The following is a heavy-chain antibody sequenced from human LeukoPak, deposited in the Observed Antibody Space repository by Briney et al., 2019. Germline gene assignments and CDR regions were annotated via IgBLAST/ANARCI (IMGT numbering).Heavy chain of an antibody. CDR1: GGSISSSTHY. J-gene: IGHJ6*02. Sequence: PSETLSLTCTVSGGSISSSTHYWGWIRQLPGKGLEWIGSIYYSGYTYHNPSLESRVTMSVDTSKNQFSLKLTSVTAADTAVYYCATSGPGYYYGMDVWGQGTMVTVSS. CDR2: IYYSGYT. D-gene: IGHD2-15*01. V-gene: IGHV4-39*01. CDR3: ATSGPGYYYGMDV.